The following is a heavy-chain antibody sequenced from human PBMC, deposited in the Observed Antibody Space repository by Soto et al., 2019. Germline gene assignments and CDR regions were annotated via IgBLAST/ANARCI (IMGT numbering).Heavy chain of an antibody. CDR1: GYSFAGYW. V-gene: IGHV5-51*01. CDR2: IFPGDSDT. Sequence: GESLKISCKGSGYSFAGYWITWVRQKPGKGLEWMGIIFPGDSDTVYSPSFQGQVTISVDKSIGTAYLQWSGLKASDTAMYYCATQIGLHGASRYFDYWGQGTLVTVSS. CDR3: ATQIGLHGASRYFDY. D-gene: IGHD3-9*01. J-gene: IGHJ4*02.